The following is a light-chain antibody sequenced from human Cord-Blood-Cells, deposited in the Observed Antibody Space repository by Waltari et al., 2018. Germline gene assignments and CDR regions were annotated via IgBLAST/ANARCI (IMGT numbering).Light chain of an antibody. J-gene: IGLJ2*01. Sequence: QSALTQPASVSGSPGQSITISCTGTSSDVGSYNLVSWYQQHPGKAPKLMIYEGSKRRSGVSSRFAGSKSGNTASLTISGLQAEDEADYYCCSYAGSSTFYVVFGGGTKLTVL. V-gene: IGLV2-23*03. CDR3: CSYAGSSTFYVV. CDR2: EGS. CDR1: SSDVGSYNL.